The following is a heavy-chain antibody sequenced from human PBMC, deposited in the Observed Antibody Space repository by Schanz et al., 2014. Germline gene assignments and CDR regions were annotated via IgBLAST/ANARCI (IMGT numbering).Heavy chain of an antibody. V-gene: IGHV3-33*01. CDR2: ISYDGSSK. J-gene: IGHJ3*02. CDR3: ARGIITMVRGGDVGAFDI. Sequence: QVQLVESGGGVVQPGRSLRLSCAASGFTFSKYGVHWVRQAPGKGLEWVAFISYDGSSKNHADSVQGRFTISRDNSKNALYLQMDSLRAEDTAVYYCARGIITMVRGGDVGAFDIWGQGTMVTVSS. CDR1: GFTFSKYG. D-gene: IGHD3-10*01.